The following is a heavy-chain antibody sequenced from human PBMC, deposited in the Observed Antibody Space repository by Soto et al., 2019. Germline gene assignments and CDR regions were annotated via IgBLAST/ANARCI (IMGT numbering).Heavy chain of an antibody. CDR2: LSSVGSST. CDR1: GFSFSNDW. V-gene: IGHV3-74*01. Sequence: EVQLVESGGGLVQPGGFLRLSCEASGFSFSNDWMHWVRQAPGKGLVWVSSLSSVGSSTDYADSVKGRFTISRDNAKNTLYLQMNNLGAEDTGIYYCVRGKYSGSYFFDYWGQGTLVTVSS. CDR3: VRGKYSGSYFFDY. J-gene: IGHJ4*02. D-gene: IGHD1-26*01.